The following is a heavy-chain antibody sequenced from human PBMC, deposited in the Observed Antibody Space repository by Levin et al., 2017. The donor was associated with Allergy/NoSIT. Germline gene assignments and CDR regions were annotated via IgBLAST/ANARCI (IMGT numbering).Heavy chain of an antibody. V-gene: IGHV3-49*03. J-gene: IGHJ4*02. CDR3: TRVLVAADPRLDY. CDR1: GFTFGDYA. D-gene: IGHD2-2*01. CDR2: IRSNIHGGTT. Sequence: GESLKISCTVSGFTFGDYAMKWFRQAPGKGLEWVSFIRSNIHGGTTEYAASVKGRFIMSRDDSKSTVYLQMNSLKTEDTGVYFCTRVLVAADPRLDYWGQGTLVTVSS.